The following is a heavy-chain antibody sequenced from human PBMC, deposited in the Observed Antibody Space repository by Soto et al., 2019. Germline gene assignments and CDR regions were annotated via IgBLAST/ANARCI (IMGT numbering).Heavy chain of an antibody. D-gene: IGHD6-19*01. CDR1: GGSFSGYY. V-gene: IGHV4-34*01. J-gene: IGHJ4*02. Sequence: TSETLSLTCAVYGGSFSGYYWSWIRQPPGKGLEWIGEINHSGSTNYNPSLKSRVTISVDTSKNQFSLKLSSVTAADTAVYYCAIIGRAVAGTSGLYCDYGGQGTLVP. CDR3: AIIGRAVAGTSGLYCDY. CDR2: INHSGST.